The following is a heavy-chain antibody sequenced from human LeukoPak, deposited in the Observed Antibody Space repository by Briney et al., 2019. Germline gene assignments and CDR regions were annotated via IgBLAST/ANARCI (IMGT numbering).Heavy chain of an antibody. D-gene: IGHD3-9*01. CDR3: ARNPYDILTGYGYYFDY. V-gene: IGHV1-69*05. J-gene: IGHJ4*02. CDR2: IIPIFGTA. Sequence: SVKVSCKASGGTFSSYAISWVRQALGQGLEWMGRIIPIFGTANYAQKFQGRVTITTDESTSTAYMELSSLRSEDTAVYYCARNPYDILTGYGYYFDYWGQGTLVTVSS. CDR1: GGTFSSYA.